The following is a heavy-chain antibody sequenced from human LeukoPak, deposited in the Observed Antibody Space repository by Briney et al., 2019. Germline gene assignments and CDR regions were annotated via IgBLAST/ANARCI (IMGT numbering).Heavy chain of an antibody. V-gene: IGHV4-39*01. CDR3: ARGQYCSSPSCSQFDY. Sequence: KPSETLSLTCTVSGGSISSSSYYWGWIRQPPGKGLEWIGSMYYSGGTYYNPSLKSRVTIPVDPSKKQFSLNLSSVPAPDTAVYYCARGQYCSSPSCSQFDYWGQGTLVTVSS. CDR1: GGSISSSSYY. D-gene: IGHD2-2*01. CDR2: MYYSGGT. J-gene: IGHJ4*02.